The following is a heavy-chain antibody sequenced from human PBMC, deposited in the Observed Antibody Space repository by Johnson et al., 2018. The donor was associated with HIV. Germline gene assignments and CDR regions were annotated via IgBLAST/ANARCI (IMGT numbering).Heavy chain of an antibody. CDR1: GFTFSASA. V-gene: IGHV3-30*14. CDR3: ARDIRESFGSYDSSGSGLGAFDI. Sequence: QMQLVESGGGVVQPGRSLRLSCAASGFTFSASAMHWVRQAPGQGLEWVAVISYVGTNEDYAASVQGRFTISRYHSRNTLYLQMNSLRAEDTAVYYCARDIRESFGSYDSSGSGLGAFDIWGQGTMVTVSS. D-gene: IGHD3-22*01. J-gene: IGHJ3*02. CDR2: ISYVGTNE.